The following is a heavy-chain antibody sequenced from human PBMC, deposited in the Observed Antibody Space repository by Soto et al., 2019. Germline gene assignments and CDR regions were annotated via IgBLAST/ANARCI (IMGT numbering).Heavy chain of an antibody. V-gene: IGHV3-48*01. Sequence: EVQLVESGGGLVQPGGSLRLSCAASGFTFSSYSMNWVRQAPGKGLEWVSYISSSSSTIYYADSGKGRFTISRDNAKNSLYLQMNSLRAEDTAVYHCARSDHIWGSYRPDYWGQGTLVTVSS. J-gene: IGHJ4*02. CDR1: GFTFSSYS. CDR2: ISSSSSTI. CDR3: ARSDHIWGSYRPDY. D-gene: IGHD3-16*02.